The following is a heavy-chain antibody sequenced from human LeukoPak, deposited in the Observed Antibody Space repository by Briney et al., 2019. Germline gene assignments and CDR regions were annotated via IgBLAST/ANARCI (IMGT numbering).Heavy chain of an antibody. Sequence: ASVKVSCKASGGTFSSYAISWVRQAPGQGLEWMGRIIPILGIANYAQKFQGRVTITADKSTSTAYMELSSLRSENTAVYYCARDGDGGNSDYWGQGTLVTVSS. D-gene: IGHD4-23*01. CDR2: IIPILGIA. J-gene: IGHJ4*02. CDR1: GGTFSSYA. CDR3: ARDGDGGNSDY. V-gene: IGHV1-69*04.